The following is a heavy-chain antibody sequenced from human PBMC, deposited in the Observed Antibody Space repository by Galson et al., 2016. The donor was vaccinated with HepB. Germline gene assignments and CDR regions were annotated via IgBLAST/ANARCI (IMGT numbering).Heavy chain of an antibody. CDR3: ARMFPLYSSGWYVRGDGWFDS. Sequence: SLRLSCAASRFTFSRYGMHWVRQAPGKGLEWVAGIWYDGSNKYYADSVKGRFTISRDNSKNTLYLQMNSLTGEDTAVYYCARMFPLYSSGWYVRGDGWFDSWGQGTLVTVSS. CDR2: IWYDGSNK. CDR1: RFTFSRYG. D-gene: IGHD6-19*01. V-gene: IGHV3-33*01. J-gene: IGHJ5*01.